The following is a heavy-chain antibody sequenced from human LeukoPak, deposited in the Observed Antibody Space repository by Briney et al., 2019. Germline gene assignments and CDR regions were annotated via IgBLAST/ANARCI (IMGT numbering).Heavy chain of an antibody. CDR3: AAYFMITFGGVIT. CDR1: GYTFTGHY. J-gene: IGHJ5*02. Sequence: ASVKVSCKASGYTFTGHYMHWVRQAPGQGLEWMGRINPNSGGTNYAQKFQGKVTMTRDTSISTAYMELSRLRSDDTAVYYCAAYFMITFGGVITWGQGTLVTVSS. D-gene: IGHD3-16*01. V-gene: IGHV1-2*06. CDR2: INPNSGGT.